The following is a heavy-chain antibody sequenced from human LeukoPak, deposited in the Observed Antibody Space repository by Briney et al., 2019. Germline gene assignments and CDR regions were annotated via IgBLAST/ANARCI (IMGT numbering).Heavy chain of an antibody. J-gene: IGHJ6*02. CDR1: GGTFSSYA. V-gene: IGHV1-69*04. CDR3: ARGAATVNYYYYYGMDV. D-gene: IGHD2-15*01. Sequence: SVKVSCKDSGGTFSSYAFSWVRQTPGQGLEWVGRIIPILGIANYAQKFQGRVTITADKSTSTAYMELSSLRSEDTAVYYCARGAATVNYYYYYGMDVWGQGTTVTVAS. CDR2: IIPILGIA.